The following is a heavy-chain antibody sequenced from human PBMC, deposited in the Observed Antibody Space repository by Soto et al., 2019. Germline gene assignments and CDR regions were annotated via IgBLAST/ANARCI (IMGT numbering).Heavy chain of an antibody. V-gene: IGHV1-3*01. CDR3: AREEEYYDFWSGYPRYYGMDV. Sequence: VASVKVSCKASGCTFTSYAMHWVRQAPGQRLEWMGWINAGNGNTKYSQKFQGRVTITRDTSASTAYMELSSLRSEDTAVYYCAREEEYYDFWSGYPRYYGMDVWGQGTTVTVSS. CDR1: GCTFTSYA. CDR2: INAGNGNT. J-gene: IGHJ6*02. D-gene: IGHD3-3*01.